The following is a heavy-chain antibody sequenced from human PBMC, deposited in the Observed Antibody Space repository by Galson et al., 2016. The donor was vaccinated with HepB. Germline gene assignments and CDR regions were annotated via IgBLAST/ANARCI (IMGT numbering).Heavy chain of an antibody. CDR2: INHSGST. CDR3: ARKAGSFHFYWFDP. Sequence: ETLSLTCAVYGGSFSGYNWSWIRQPPGKGLEWIGEINHSGSTNYNPSLKSRVTISVDTSKNQFSLKLSSVTAADTAVYYCARKAGSFHFYWFDPWGQGTLVTVSS. J-gene: IGHJ5*02. D-gene: IGHD3-10*01. CDR1: GGSFSGYN. V-gene: IGHV4-34*01.